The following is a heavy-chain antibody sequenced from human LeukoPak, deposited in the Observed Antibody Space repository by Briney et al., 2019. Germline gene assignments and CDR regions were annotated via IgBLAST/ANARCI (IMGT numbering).Heavy chain of an antibody. D-gene: IGHD6-13*01. Sequence: SETLSLTCAVYGGSFSGYYWSWIRQPPGKGLEWIGEINHSGSTNYNPSLKSRVTISVDTSKNQFSLKLSSVTAADTAVYYCARVTAGTVHYYYYMDVWGKGTTVTVSS. CDR3: ARVTAGTVHYYYYMDV. CDR2: INHSGST. CDR1: GGSFSGYY. J-gene: IGHJ6*03. V-gene: IGHV4-34*01.